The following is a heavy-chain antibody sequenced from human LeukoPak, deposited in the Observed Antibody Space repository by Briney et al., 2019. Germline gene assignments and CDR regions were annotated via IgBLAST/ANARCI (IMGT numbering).Heavy chain of an antibody. CDR2: ISSNGGST. J-gene: IGHJ4*02. Sequence: PGGSLRLSCSASGFTFSSYPMHWVRQAPGKGLEYVSAISSNGGSTYYADSVKGRFTISRDNSKNTLSLQMSSLRAEDTAVYYCVKEISGHYAYWGQGPLVSVS. V-gene: IGHV3-64D*06. CDR3: VKEISGHYAY. D-gene: IGHD3-22*01. CDR1: GFTFSSYP.